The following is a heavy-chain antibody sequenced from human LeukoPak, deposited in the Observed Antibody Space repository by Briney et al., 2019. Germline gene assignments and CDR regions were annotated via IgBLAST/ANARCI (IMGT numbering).Heavy chain of an antibody. CDR2: IYYSGST. J-gene: IGHJ5*02. CDR1: GGSISSSSYY. Sequence: PSETLSLTCTVSGGSISSSSYYWGWIRQPPGKGLEWIGSIYYSGSTYYNPSLKSRVTISVDTSKNQFSLKLSSVTAADTAVYYCARQVNSGYDRGDSRFDPWGQGTLVTVSS. CDR3: ARQVNSGYDRGDSRFDP. V-gene: IGHV4-39*01. D-gene: IGHD5-12*01.